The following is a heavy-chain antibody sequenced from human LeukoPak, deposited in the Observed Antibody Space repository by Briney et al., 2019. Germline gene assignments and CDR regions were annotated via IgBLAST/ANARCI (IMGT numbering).Heavy chain of an antibody. CDR3: ARAKLSGYESYYFDY. V-gene: IGHV4-4*07. D-gene: IGHD3-3*01. CDR1: GGSISSYC. Sequence: SETLSLTCTVSGGSISSYCWSWIRQPAGKGLEWIGRIYTSGSTNYNPSLKSRVTISVDTSKNQFSLKLSSVTAADTAVYYCARAKLSGYESYYFDYWGQGTLVTVSS. CDR2: IYTSGST. J-gene: IGHJ4*02.